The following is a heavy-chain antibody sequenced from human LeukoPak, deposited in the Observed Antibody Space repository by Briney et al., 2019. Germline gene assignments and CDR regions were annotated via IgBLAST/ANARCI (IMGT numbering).Heavy chain of an antibody. CDR2: ISNDESTI. Sequence: PGGSLRLSCAASGFTFSNYWMHWVRQAPGKGPVWVSLISNDESTIIYADSVKGRFTISRDNAKNTLYLQMSSLRAEDTAVYYCARDVGTWGQGTLVTVSS. V-gene: IGHV3-74*01. J-gene: IGHJ5*02. CDR1: GFTFSNYW. D-gene: IGHD7-27*01. CDR3: ARDVGT.